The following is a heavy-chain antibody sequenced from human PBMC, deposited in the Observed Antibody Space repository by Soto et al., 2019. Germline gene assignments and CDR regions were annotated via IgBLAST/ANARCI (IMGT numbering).Heavy chain of an antibody. CDR2: IGGTGDDI. CDR1: GFTFSDYA. J-gene: IGHJ3*02. V-gene: IGHV3-23*01. D-gene: IGHD4-17*01. CDR3: TSPTDHDAFDI. Sequence: GGSLRLSCAASGFTFSDYALTWVRQAPGRGLEWVSGIGGTGDDIFYADSVKGRFTISRDNSKNTLYLQMNSLRAGDTAVYFCTSPTDHDAFDIWGQGTMVTVSS.